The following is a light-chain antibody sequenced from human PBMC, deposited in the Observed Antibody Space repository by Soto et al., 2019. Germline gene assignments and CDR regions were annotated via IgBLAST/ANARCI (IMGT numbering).Light chain of an antibody. CDR1: SSDVGGYDF. Sequence: QSVLTQPPSASGSPGQSVTISCTGTSSDVGGYDFVSWYQQHPGEAPKLMIYEVNKRPSGVPDRFSGSKSGNTASLTVSGLQAEDEADYYCSAYAGSNNYVFGTGTKLTVL. CDR3: SAYAGSNNYV. V-gene: IGLV2-8*01. CDR2: EVN. J-gene: IGLJ1*01.